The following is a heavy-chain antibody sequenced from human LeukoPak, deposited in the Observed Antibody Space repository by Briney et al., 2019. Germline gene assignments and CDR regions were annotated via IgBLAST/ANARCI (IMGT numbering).Heavy chain of an antibody. Sequence: SETLSLTCTASGVSISSSSYYWDWIRQPPGKGLEWIGSISYSGRTYYNPSLKSRVTISVDTSKNQFSLKLSSVTAADTAVYYCARAGAYCSSTSCYPTEFDYWGQGTLVTVSS. D-gene: IGHD2-2*01. CDR2: ISYSGRT. J-gene: IGHJ4*02. CDR3: ARAGAYCSSTSCYPTEFDY. V-gene: IGHV4-39*07. CDR1: GVSISSSSYY.